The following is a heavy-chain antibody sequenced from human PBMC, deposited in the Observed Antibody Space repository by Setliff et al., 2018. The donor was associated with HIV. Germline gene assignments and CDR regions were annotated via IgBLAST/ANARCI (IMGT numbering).Heavy chain of an antibody. CDR1: GFTFDVSG. Sequence: PGGSLRLSRAASGFTFDVSGMTWVRQAPGKGLEWVSSINWSVGSTGYADSVKGRFTISRDNAKNSLYLQMDSLRAEDTALYYCARAVVAYGDLYYFDYWGQGTLVTVSS. V-gene: IGHV3-20*04. CDR2: INWSVGST. D-gene: IGHD4-17*01. CDR3: ARAVVAYGDLYYFDY. J-gene: IGHJ4*02.